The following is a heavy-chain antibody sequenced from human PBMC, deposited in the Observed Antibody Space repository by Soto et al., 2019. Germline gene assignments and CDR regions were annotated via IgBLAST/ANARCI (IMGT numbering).Heavy chain of an antibody. J-gene: IGHJ5*02. CDR3: ARRENEWFAP. CDR2: NYHSGST. D-gene: IGHD1-1*01. Sequence: QLQLQESGSGRVKPSQTLSLTCAVSGGSISSGGYSWSWIRQPPGKGLEWIGYNYHSGSTYYNPSLKSRVTISVDRSKNQSSLKLSSVTAADTAVYYCARRENEWFAPWGQGTLVTVSS. CDR1: GGSISSGGYS. V-gene: IGHV4-30-2*01.